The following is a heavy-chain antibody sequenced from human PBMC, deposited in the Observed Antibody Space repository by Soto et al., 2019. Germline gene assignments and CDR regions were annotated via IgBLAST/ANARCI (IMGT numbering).Heavy chain of an antibody. CDR1: GYTFTSSG. Sequence: QVQLVQSGAEVKKPGASVKVSCKTSGYTFTSSGISWVRQAPGQGLEWMGWISAYNGNTDYAQKFHGRVIMTTDTSTSTAYMELRSLRSDDTAVYYCARVMTYCTSRSCHDYWGQGTLVAVSS. CDR3: ARVMTYCTSRSCHDY. CDR2: ISAYNGNT. J-gene: IGHJ4*02. D-gene: IGHD2-2*01. V-gene: IGHV1-18*01.